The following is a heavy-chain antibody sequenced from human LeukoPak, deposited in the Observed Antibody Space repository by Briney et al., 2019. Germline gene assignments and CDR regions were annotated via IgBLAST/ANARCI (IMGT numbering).Heavy chain of an antibody. J-gene: IGHJ4*02. CDR3: AKSGGSYLDY. V-gene: IGHV3-30*18. CDR1: GFTFSSYG. CDR2: ISYDGSNK. D-gene: IGHD1-26*01. Sequence: GGTLRLSCAASGFTFSSYGMHWVRQAPGKGLEWVAVISYDGSNKYYADSVKGRFTISRDNSKNTLYLQMNSLRAEDTAVYYCAKSGGSYLDYWGQGTLVTVSS.